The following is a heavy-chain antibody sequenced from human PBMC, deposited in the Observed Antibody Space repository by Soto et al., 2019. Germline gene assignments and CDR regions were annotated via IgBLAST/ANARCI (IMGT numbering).Heavy chain of an antibody. Sequence: QVQLVESGGGVVQPGRSLRLSCAASGFTFSSYGMHWVRQAPGKGLEWVTFISYDGKNKYYADSVKGRFTISRDNSKNTLYLKMNSLRAEDTAVYYCARDARGGWSPHNWFDPWGQGTLVTVSS. CDR2: ISYDGKNK. V-gene: IGHV3-30*03. J-gene: IGHJ5*02. CDR3: ARDARGGWSPHNWFDP. CDR1: GFTFSSYG. D-gene: IGHD6-19*01.